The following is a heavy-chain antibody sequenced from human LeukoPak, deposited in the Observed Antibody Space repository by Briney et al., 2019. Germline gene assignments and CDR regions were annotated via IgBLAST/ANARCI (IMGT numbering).Heavy chain of an antibody. CDR3: ARAYYDFWSGYSVFDY. D-gene: IGHD3-3*01. J-gene: IGHJ4*02. Sequence: GASVKVSCKASGGTFSSYAISWVRQAPGQGLEWMGGIIPIFGTANYAQKFQGRVTITTDESTCTAYMELSSLRSEDTAVYYCARAYYDFWSGYSVFDYWGQGTLVTVSS. CDR2: IIPIFGTA. V-gene: IGHV1-69*05. CDR1: GGTFSSYA.